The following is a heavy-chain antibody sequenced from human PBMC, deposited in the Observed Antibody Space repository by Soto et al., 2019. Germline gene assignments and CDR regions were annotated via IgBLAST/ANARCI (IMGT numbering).Heavy chain of an antibody. D-gene: IGHD3-3*01. CDR1: VFTFSSYS. CDR3: ARKGVAFDY. Sequence: GWSLRLSCASSVFTFSSYSMNWVRQAPGKGLEWISYISTTSSSIYYADSVKGRFTISRDNAKNSLFLQMNSLRDEDTAVYYCARKGVAFDYWGQGALVTVSS. J-gene: IGHJ4*02. V-gene: IGHV3-48*02. CDR2: ISTTSSSI.